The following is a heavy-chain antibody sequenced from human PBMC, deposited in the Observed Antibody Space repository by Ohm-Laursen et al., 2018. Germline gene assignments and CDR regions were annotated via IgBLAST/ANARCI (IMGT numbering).Heavy chain of an antibody. CDR2: ISAYNGNT. J-gene: IGHJ4*02. V-gene: IGHV1-18*04. D-gene: IGHD6-25*01. CDR1: GYTFTGYY. CDR3: ARDEKAAFDY. Sequence: ASVKVSCKASGYTFTGYYMHWVRQAPGQGLEWMGWISAYNGNTNYAQKLQGRVTMTTGTSTSTAYMELRSLRSDDTAIYYCARDEKAAFDYWGQGTLVTVSS.